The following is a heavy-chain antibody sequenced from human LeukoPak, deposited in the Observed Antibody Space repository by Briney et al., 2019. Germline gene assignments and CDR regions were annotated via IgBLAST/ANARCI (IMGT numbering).Heavy chain of an antibody. V-gene: IGHV3-30*02. Sequence: GGSLRLSCAASGFTFSYYVMHWVRQAPGKGLEWVAFKSSDGSNQHYADSVKGRFTISRDNSKNTLYLQMNSLRAEDTAVYYCAKAGAYYYDSSGYGTNAFDIWGQGTMVTVSS. CDR2: KSSDGSNQ. CDR3: AKAGAYYYDSSGYGTNAFDI. J-gene: IGHJ3*02. D-gene: IGHD3-22*01. CDR1: GFTFSYYV.